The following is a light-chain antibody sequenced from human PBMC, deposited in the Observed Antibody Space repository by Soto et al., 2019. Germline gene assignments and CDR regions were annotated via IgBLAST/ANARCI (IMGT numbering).Light chain of an antibody. CDR2: EGN. Sequence: QSVLTQPASVSGSPGQSITVSCTGTSSDVGAYNLVSWYQHHAGKAPKLIIYEGNKRPSGVSTRFSGSKSANTASLTISGLQAEDEGDYYCCSYAGRSIYVFGTGTKVTVL. CDR3: CSYAGRSIYV. CDR1: SSDVGAYNL. V-gene: IGLV2-23*01. J-gene: IGLJ1*01.